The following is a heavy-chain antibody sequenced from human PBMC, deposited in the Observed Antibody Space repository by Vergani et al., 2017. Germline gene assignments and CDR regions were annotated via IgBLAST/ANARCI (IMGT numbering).Heavy chain of an antibody. V-gene: IGHV1-3*01. CDR3: AREATGSYGGGFDY. D-gene: IGHD1-26*01. CDR2: SNAGNGNT. Sequence: QVQLVQSGAEVKKPGASVKVSCKASGHTFTSYAMHWVRQAPGQRPEWMGWSNAGNGNTKYSQKFQGRVTITRDTSASTAYMELSSLRSEDTAVYYCAREATGSYGGGFDYWGQGTLVTVSS. CDR1: GHTFTSYA. J-gene: IGHJ4*02.